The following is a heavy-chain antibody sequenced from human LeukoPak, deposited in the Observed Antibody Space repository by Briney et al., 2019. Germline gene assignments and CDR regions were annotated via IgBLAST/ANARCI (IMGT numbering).Heavy chain of an antibody. CDR1: GYTFTSYY. J-gene: IGHJ6*03. CDR2: INPSGGST. D-gene: IGHD2-2*01. V-gene: IGHV1-46*01. Sequence: ASVKVSCKASGYTFTSYYMHCVRQAPGQGLEWMGIINPSGGSTSYAQKFQGRVTMTRDMSTSTVYMELSSLRSEDTAVYYCAREGISSTALGSYMDVWGKGTTVTVSS. CDR3: AREGISSTALGSYMDV.